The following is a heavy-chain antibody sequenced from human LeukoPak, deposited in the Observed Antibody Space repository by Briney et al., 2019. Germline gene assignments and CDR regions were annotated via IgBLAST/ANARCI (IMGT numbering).Heavy chain of an antibody. CDR2: IYYSGST. Sequence: SETLSLTCTVSGGSISSGSYYWGWIRQPPGKGLEWIGSIYYSGSTYYNPSLKSRVTISVDTSKNQFSLKLSSVTAADTAVYYCASQGYNWNPDAFDIWGQGTMVTVSS. D-gene: IGHD1-20*01. CDR3: ASQGYNWNPDAFDI. J-gene: IGHJ3*02. CDR1: GGSISSGSYY. V-gene: IGHV4-39*01.